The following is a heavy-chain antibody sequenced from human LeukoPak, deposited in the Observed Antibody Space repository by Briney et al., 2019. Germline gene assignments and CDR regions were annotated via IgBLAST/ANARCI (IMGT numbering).Heavy chain of an antibody. V-gene: IGHV1-69*13. CDR1: GYTFTSYY. Sequence: ASVKVSCKASGYTFTSYYMHWVRQAPGQGLEWMGGIIPIFGTANYAQKFQGRVTITADESTSTAYMELSSLRSEDTAVYYCARDAPAEDIVVVPAVIYYYGMDVWGQGTTVTVSS. D-gene: IGHD2-2*01. CDR3: ARDAPAEDIVVVPAVIYYYGMDV. J-gene: IGHJ6*02. CDR2: IIPIFGTA.